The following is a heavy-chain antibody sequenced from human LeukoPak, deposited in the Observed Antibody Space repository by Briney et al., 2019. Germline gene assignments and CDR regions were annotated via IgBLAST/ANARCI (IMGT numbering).Heavy chain of an antibody. J-gene: IGHJ6*03. CDR1: GFTFSSYW. CDR3: ARALYYYYYYMDV. V-gene: IGHV3-74*01. CDR2: INSDGSST. Sequence: PGGSLRLSCAASGFTFSSYWMHWVRQAPGKGLVWVSRINSDGSSTSYADSVKGRFTISRDNAKNALYLQMNSLRAEDTAVYYCARALYYYYYYMDVWGKGTTVTVSS.